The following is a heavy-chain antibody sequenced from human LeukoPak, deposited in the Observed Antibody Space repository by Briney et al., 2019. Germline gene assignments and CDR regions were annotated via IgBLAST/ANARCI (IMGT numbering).Heavy chain of an antibody. CDR3: TRAENYYDFWSGQE. CDR2: ISYDGSNK. D-gene: IGHD3-3*01. J-gene: IGHJ4*02. CDR1: GFTFSSYA. V-gene: IGHV3-30-3*01. Sequence: PGRSLRLSCAASGFTFSSYAMHWVRQAPGKGLEWVAVISYDGSNKYYADSVKGRFTISRDNSKNTLYLQMNSLKTEDTAVYYCTRAENYYDFWSGQEWGQGTLVTVSS.